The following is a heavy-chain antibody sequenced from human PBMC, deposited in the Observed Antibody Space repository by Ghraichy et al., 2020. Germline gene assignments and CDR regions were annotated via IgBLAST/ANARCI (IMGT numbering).Heavy chain of an antibody. J-gene: IGHJ5*02. CDR1: GGTFSSYA. D-gene: IGHD2-15*01. CDR3: AGSIDSQEDCSGGSCYSWWFDP. CDR2: IIPIFGTA. V-gene: IGHV1-69*13. Sequence: SVKVSCKASGGTFSSYAISWVRQAPGQGLEWMGGIIPIFGTANYAQKFQGRVTITADESTSTAYMELSSLRSEDTAVYYCAGSIDSQEDCSGGSCYSWWFDPWGQGTLVTVSS.